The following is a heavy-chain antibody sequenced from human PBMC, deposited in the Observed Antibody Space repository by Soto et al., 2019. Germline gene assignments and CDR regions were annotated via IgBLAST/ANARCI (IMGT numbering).Heavy chain of an antibody. V-gene: IGHV3-30-3*01. CDR1: GFTFSSYA. CDR3: ARADALYAFDI. CDR2: ISYDGSNK. D-gene: IGHD3-16*01. J-gene: IGHJ3*02. Sequence: QVQLVESGGGVVQPGRSLRLSCAASGFTFSSYAMHWVRQAPGKGLEWVAVISYDGSNKYYADSVKGRVTISRDNSKNTLYLQMNSLRAEDTAVYYCARADALYAFDIWGQGTMVTVSS.